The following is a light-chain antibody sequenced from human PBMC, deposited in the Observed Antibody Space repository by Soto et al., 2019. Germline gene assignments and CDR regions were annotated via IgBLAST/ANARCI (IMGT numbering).Light chain of an antibody. V-gene: IGKV3-20*01. CDR1: HSVSSY. CDR2: GAT. J-gene: IGKJ5*01. CDR3: QQNGSSST. Sequence: EIVLTQSPAALSLSPGERATLVCRARHSVSSYFAWYQQKPGQAPRLLIYGATSRITGIPDRFSGSGSGTDFTLTISRLEPEDFAVYHCQQNGSSSTFGQGTRLEIK.